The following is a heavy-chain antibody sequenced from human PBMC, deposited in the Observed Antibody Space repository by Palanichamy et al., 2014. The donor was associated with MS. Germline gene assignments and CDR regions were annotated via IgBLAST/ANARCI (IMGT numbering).Heavy chain of an antibody. Sequence: QVQLTESGGGLVKPGESLRLSCAVSRFTFSDYYMSWIRQAPGKGLEWASYISGSGSTIYYADSVKGRFTISRDNAKNSLFLQMNSLRVEDTALYYCVRVYDFFSGQLDRWGQGTLVTVSS. CDR3: VRVYDFFSGQLDR. CDR2: ISGSGSTI. CDR1: RFTFSDYY. D-gene: IGHD3-3*01. V-gene: IGHV3-11*01. J-gene: IGHJ5*02.